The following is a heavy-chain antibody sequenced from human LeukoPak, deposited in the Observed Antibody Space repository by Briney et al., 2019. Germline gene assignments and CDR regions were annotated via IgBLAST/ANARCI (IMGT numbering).Heavy chain of an antibody. Sequence: ASVKVSCKASGYTFTGYYMHWVRQAPGQGLEWMGRINPNSGSTNYAQKFQGRVTMTRDTSISTAYMELSRLRSDDTAVYYCARFEAARPGFDYWGQGTLVTVSS. D-gene: IGHD6-6*01. CDR1: GYTFTGYY. V-gene: IGHV1-2*06. J-gene: IGHJ4*02. CDR3: ARFEAARPGFDY. CDR2: INPNSGST.